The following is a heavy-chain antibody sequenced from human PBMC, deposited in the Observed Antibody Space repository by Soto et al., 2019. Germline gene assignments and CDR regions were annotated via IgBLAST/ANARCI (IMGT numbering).Heavy chain of an antibody. CDR3: ARDSGAYDSSGYYYYYYYGMDV. V-gene: IGHV3-21*01. D-gene: IGHD3-22*01. J-gene: IGHJ6*02. CDR2: ISSSSSYI. CDR1: GFAFSSYS. Sequence: XGSLRLSVAASGFAFSSYSMNGVGQAPGKGLECVSSISSSSSYIYYADSVKGRFTISRDNAKNSLYLQMNSLRAEDTAVYYCARDSGAYDSSGYYYYYYYGMDVWGQGTTVTVSS.